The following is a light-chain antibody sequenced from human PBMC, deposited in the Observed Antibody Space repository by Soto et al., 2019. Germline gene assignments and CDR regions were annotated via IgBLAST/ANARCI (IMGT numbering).Light chain of an antibody. CDR2: AAS. V-gene: IGKV1-12*01. CDR3: QQVNIFPYT. Sequence: TQMTQSPSSLSASVGDRVTITCRASQTITNWLAWYQQRPGKAPRLLIYAASSLQSGVPSRFSDSGSGTDFTLTISSLQPEDFATYYCQQVNIFPYTFGQGTKVDIK. CDR1: QTITNW. J-gene: IGKJ2*01.